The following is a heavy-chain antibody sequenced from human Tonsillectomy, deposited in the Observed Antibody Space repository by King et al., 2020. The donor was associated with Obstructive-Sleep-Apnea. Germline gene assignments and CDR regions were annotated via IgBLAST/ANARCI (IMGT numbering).Heavy chain of an antibody. V-gene: IGHV4-31*03. D-gene: IGHD3-10*01. Sequence: MPLQESGPGLVKPSQTLSLTCNVSGGSITGGGHYWTWIRQYPGKGLEWIGYIYESGSTYYHPSLRGRATISADRSKNQFSLKLNSVTAADTAVYYCAREGKQGPFDYWGRGTLVTVSS. CDR3: AREGKQGPFDY. CDR2: IYESGST. J-gene: IGHJ4*02. CDR1: GGSITGGGHY.